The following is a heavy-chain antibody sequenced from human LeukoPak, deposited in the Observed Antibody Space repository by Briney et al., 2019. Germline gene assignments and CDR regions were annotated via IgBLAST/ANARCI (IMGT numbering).Heavy chain of an antibody. Sequence: ASVKVSCKAAGYTFSGYFVGWVRQARGQGLEWMGRINPGSGDTEFAQKFQGRVTMTRDTSVSTAYMEVSGLTSDDTAIYYCARDLSSTPNWELDHWGQGTLVTVSS. V-gene: IGHV1-2*06. D-gene: IGHD1-1*01. CDR1: GYTFSGYF. CDR3: ARDLSSTPNWELDH. J-gene: IGHJ4*02. CDR2: INPGSGDT.